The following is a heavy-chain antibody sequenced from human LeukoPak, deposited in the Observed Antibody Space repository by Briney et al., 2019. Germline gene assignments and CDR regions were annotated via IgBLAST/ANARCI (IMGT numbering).Heavy chain of an antibody. Sequence: ASVKVSCKASGYTFTSYGISWVRQAPGQGLEWMGWISAYNGNTNYAQKLQGRVTMTTDTSTSTAYMELRSLRSDDTAVYYCARDRRYYYGSGSSNYFDYWGQGTLATVSS. CDR2: ISAYNGNT. CDR1: GYTFTSYG. J-gene: IGHJ4*02. V-gene: IGHV1-18*04. CDR3: ARDRRYYYGSGSSNYFDY. D-gene: IGHD3-10*01.